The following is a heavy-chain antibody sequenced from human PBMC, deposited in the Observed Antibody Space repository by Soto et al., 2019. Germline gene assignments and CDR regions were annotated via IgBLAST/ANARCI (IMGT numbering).Heavy chain of an antibody. CDR2: FIPVFTTA. CDR1: GGSFGTYG. V-gene: IGHV1-69*01. D-gene: IGHD4-17*01. J-gene: IGHJ3*02. CDR3: ARDGVDVSRTTVRHGALDI. Sequence: QVQLVQSGAEVKKPGSSVKVSCKASGGSFGTYGISWVRQAPGQGLEWMGGFIPVFTTAKYAQKFQGRVSITADESTYTAYMELSSLRSEDTAVYFCARDGVDVSRTTVRHGALDIWGQGTVVTVSS.